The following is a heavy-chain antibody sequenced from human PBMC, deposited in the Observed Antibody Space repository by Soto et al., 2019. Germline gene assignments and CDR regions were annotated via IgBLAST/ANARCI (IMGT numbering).Heavy chain of an antibody. D-gene: IGHD4-4*01. CDR3: ARQATVEEWFDP. V-gene: IGHV4-39*01. CDR1: GGSISSSSYY. J-gene: IGHJ5*02. CDR2: IYYSGST. Sequence: SETLSLTCTVSGGSISSSSYYWGWIRQPPGKGLEWIGSIYYSGSTYYNPSLKSRVTISIDTSKNQFSLKLSSVTAADTAVYYCARQATVEEWFDPWGQGTLVTVSS.